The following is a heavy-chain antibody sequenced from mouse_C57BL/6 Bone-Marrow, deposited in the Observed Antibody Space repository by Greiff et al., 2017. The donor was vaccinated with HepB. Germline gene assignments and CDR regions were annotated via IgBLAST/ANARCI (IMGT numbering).Heavy chain of an antibody. CDR3: AREYAMDY. V-gene: IGHV1-69*01. CDR2: IDPSDSYT. J-gene: IGHJ4*01. Sequence: QVQLKEPGAELVMPGASVKLSCKASGYTFTSYWMHWVKQRPGQGLEWIGEIDPSDSYTNYNQKFKGKSTLTVDKSSSTAYMQLSSLTSEDSAVYYCAREYAMDYWGQGTSVTVSS. CDR1: GYTFTSYW.